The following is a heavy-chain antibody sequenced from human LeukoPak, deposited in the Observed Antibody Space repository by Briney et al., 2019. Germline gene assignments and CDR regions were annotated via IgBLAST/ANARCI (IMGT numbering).Heavy chain of an antibody. J-gene: IGHJ4*02. Sequence: ASVKVSCKASGYTFTSYGICWVRQAPGQGLEWMGWISAYNGNINYAQKFQGRITMTTDTSTSTAYMELRSLRSDDTAAYFCARALVVVTAIPDSWGQGTLVTVSS. V-gene: IGHV1-18*01. CDR2: ISAYNGNI. D-gene: IGHD2-21*02. CDR1: GYTFTSYG. CDR3: ARALVVVTAIPDS.